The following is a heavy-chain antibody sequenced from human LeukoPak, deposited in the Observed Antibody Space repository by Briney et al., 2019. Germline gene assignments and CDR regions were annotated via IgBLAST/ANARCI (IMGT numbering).Heavy chain of an antibody. V-gene: IGHV3-48*02. CDR1: GFTFTDYP. CDR3: ARDHDFSFDY. D-gene: IGHD2-21*02. Sequence: GGSLRLSCATSGFTFTDYPMNWVRQAPGKGLEWVSNIRTSTEGANYAVYADSVKGRFTISRDNVGNSLFLQMNSLRDEDTAVYYCARDHDFSFDYWGQGTLVTVSS. CDR2: IRTSTEGA. J-gene: IGHJ4*02.